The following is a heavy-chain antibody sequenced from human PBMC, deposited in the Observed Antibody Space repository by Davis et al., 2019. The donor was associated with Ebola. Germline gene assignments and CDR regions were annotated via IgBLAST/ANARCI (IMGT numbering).Heavy chain of an antibody. D-gene: IGHD6-19*01. CDR1: RYTFPSYY. J-gene: IGHJ3*02. V-gene: IGHV1-46*01. CDR3: ARPVSSGWQENAFDI. CDR2: INPSGGST. Sequence: ASVPVSCQASRYTFPSYYMHWVRPAPGQGLEWMGIINPSGGSTSYAQKFQGRVTMTRDKSTSTVYMELSSLRSEDTAVYYCARPVSSGWQENAFDIWGQGTMVTVSS.